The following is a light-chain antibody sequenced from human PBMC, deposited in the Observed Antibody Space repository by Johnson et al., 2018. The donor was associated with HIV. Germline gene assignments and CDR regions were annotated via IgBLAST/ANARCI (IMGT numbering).Light chain of an antibody. Sequence: QSVLTQPPSVSAAPGQKVTISCSGSSSNIGNNYVSWYQQLPGTAPKLLIYDNNKRPSGIPDRFSGSKSGTSATLGITGLQTGDEADYYCETWDSNLSGVFGTGTRVTVL. J-gene: IGLJ1*01. V-gene: IGLV1-51*01. CDR1: SSNIGNNY. CDR2: DNN. CDR3: ETWDSNLSGV.